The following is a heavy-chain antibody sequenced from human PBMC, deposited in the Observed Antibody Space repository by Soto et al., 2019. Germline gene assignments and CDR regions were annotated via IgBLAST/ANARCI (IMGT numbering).Heavy chain of an antibody. CDR3: ARDDRTAGHGSYAYFDY. J-gene: IGHJ4*02. Sequence: QVQLVQSGGEVKEPGASVKVACKASGYTFSRYGISWVRQAPGQGLEWMAWISPYNENANYAPRLQERVTLTTDTSTSTAYMELRSLRSDDTAVYYCARDDRTAGHGSYAYFDYWGQGTLVTVSS. CDR2: ISPYNENA. D-gene: IGHD6-25*01. CDR1: GYTFSRYG. V-gene: IGHV1-18*01.